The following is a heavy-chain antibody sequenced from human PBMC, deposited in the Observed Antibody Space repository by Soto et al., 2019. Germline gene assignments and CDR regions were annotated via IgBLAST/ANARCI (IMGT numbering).Heavy chain of an antibody. Sequence: QVQVVESGGGVVQPGKSLRLSCAASGFNFGNFAMHWVRQTPGGGLEWVAVISENGKTKYFGDSVKGRLTISRDNSRNTVDLQMNSLRPEDTAIYFCAKGRSGYYPLNSYSYMDAWGRGTKVAVSS. V-gene: IGHV3-30*18. CDR3: AKGRSGYYPLNSYSYMDA. CDR2: ISENGKTK. D-gene: IGHD3-3*01. J-gene: IGHJ6*03. CDR1: GFNFGNFA.